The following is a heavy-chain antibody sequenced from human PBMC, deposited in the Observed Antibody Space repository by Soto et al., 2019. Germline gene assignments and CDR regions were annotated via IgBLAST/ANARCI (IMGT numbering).Heavy chain of an antibody. Sequence: XETLSLTCTVSGGSISSYYWSWVRQPPGKGLEWIGYIYSGGSTNYNPSLKSRVTISVDTSKNQFSLKLSSVTAADTAVYYCAYGDSRGPFDSWGQGTLVTVSS. J-gene: IGHJ4*02. V-gene: IGHV4-59*01. D-gene: IGHD4-17*01. CDR1: GGSISSYY. CDR3: AYGDSRGPFDS. CDR2: IYSGGST.